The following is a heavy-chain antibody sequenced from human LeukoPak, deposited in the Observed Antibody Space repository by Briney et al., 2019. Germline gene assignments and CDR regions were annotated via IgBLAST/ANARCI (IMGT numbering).Heavy chain of an antibody. Sequence: SETLSLTCTVSGGSISSYYWSWIRQPPGKGLEWIGYIYYSGSTNYNPSLKSRVTISVDTSKNQFSLKLSSVTAADTAVYYYARSLGSGYDNFDYWGQGTLVTVSS. V-gene: IGHV4-59*01. J-gene: IGHJ4*02. CDR2: IYYSGST. CDR3: ARSLGSGYDNFDY. D-gene: IGHD5-12*01. CDR1: GGSISSYY.